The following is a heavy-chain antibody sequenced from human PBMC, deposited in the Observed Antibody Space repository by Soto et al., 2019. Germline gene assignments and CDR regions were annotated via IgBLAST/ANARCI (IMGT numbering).Heavy chain of an antibody. CDR1: GFTFSSYA. Sequence: PGGSLRLSCAASGFTFSSYAMTWVRQAPGQGLEWVASISGSGGTANYADSVKGRFTISRDNSKNTAYLQMNSLRAEDTGVYYCITTYSGTPARPYFDLWGQGTPVTVSS. J-gene: IGHJ4*02. D-gene: IGHD1-26*01. V-gene: IGHV3-23*01. CDR3: ITTYSGTPARPYFDL. CDR2: ISGSGGTA.